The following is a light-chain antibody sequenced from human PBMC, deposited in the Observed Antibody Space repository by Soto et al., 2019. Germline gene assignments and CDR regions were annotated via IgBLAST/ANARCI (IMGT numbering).Light chain of an antibody. Sequence: QSVLTQPASMSGSPGQSITISCTGTNSDVGGYNYVSWYQQYPGKAPKLIIYGVSNRPSGVSNRFSGSKFGNTASLTISGLQADDEADYYCNSYAGSSYVFGTGTKLTVL. J-gene: IGLJ1*01. V-gene: IGLV2-14*01. CDR2: GVS. CDR3: NSYAGSSYV. CDR1: NSDVGGYNY.